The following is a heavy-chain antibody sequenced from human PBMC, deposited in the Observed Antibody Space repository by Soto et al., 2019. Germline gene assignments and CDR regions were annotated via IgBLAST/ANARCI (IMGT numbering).Heavy chain of an antibody. V-gene: IGHV1-2*02. CDR3: ARVTXKAGNWFDP. CDR2: INPNSRGT. CDR1: GYTFTDYF. J-gene: IGHJ5*02. Sequence: ASVKVSCKASGYTFTDYFIHWVRQAPGQGFEWMGWINPNSRGTNYAQKFQGRVTMTRDTSNSTAYMELRGLTSDDTAVYYCARVTXKAGNWFDPWGQGTLVTVSS.